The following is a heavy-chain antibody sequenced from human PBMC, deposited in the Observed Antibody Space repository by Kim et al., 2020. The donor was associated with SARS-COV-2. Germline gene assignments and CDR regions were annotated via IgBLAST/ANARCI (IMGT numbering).Heavy chain of an antibody. J-gene: IGHJ4*02. CDR3: ARESPQFYYYDSSGHYGY. CDR2: INPNSGGT. D-gene: IGHD3-22*01. Sequence: ASVKVSCKASGYTFTGYYMHWVRQAPGQGLEWMGRINPNSGGTNYAQKFQGRVTMTRDTSISTAYMELSRLRSDDTAVYYCARESPQFYYYDSSGHYGYWGQGTLVTVSS. CDR1: GYTFTGYY. V-gene: IGHV1-2*06.